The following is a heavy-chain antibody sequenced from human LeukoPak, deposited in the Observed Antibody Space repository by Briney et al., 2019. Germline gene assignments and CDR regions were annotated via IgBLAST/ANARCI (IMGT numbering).Heavy chain of an antibody. Sequence: HGESLKISCKGSGYSFTSYWIGWVRQMPGKGLEWMGSIDPSDSYTNYSPSFQGHVTISADKSISSAYLQWSSLKASDTAMYYCARQARYGDYFDFWGQGSLVTVSS. CDR3: ARQARYGDYFDF. D-gene: IGHD4-17*01. J-gene: IGHJ4*02. CDR1: GYSFTSYW. CDR2: IDPSDSYT. V-gene: IGHV5-10-1*01.